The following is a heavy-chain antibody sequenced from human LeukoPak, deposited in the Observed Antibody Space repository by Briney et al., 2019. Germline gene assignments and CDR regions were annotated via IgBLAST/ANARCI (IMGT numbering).Heavy chain of an antibody. CDR3: ARVNREFYFDY. D-gene: IGHD2/OR15-2a*01. Sequence: PSETLSLTCAVYGGSLSGYYWSWVRQPPGKGLEWIGEINHSGSTNYNPSLKSRVTISVDTSKNQFSLKLSSVTAADTAVYYCARVNREFYFDYWGQGTLVTVSS. CDR2: INHSGST. V-gene: IGHV4-34*01. CDR1: GGSLSGYY. J-gene: IGHJ4*02.